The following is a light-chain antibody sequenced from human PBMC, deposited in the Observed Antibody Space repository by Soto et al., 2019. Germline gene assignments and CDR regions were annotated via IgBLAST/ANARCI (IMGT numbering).Light chain of an antibody. J-gene: IGLJ7*01. V-gene: IGLV2-14*01. CDR2: GAS. CDR3: SSYTSSSSSVV. CDR1: GSDVGSYNS. Sequence: QSVLTQPASVSGSPGQSVTISCTGTGSDVGSYNSVSWYQQHPGKAPKLIVYGASHRSSGISNRFSGSKSGNTASLTISGLQAEDEADYYCSSYTSSSSSVVFGGGTQLTVL.